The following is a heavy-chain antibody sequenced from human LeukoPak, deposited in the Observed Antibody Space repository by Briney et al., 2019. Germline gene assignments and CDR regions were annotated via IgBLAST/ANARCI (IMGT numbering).Heavy chain of an antibody. CDR3: TRVICGGDLNDCFYI. CDR1: GFTFGDYA. J-gene: IGHJ3*02. D-gene: IGHD2-21*01. Sequence: GGSLRLSCTASGFTFGDYAMSWVRQAPGKGLEWVGFIRSKAYGGTTEYAASVKGRFTISRDDSKSIAYLQMNSLKTEDTAVYYFTRVICGGDLNDCFYIWGPRTMGTVSS. V-gene: IGHV3-49*04. CDR2: IRSKAYGGTT.